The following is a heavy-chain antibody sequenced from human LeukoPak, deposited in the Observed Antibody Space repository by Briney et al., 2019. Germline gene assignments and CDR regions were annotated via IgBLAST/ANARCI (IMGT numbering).Heavy chain of an antibody. J-gene: IGHJ6*02. V-gene: IGHV4-59*01. CDR1: GGSISSYY. CDR2: IFYSGST. D-gene: IGHD2-2*02. CDR3: AKCGLSSTSCYIGMDV. Sequence: PSETLSLTCTVSGGSISSYYWSWIRQPPGKGLEWIGYIFYSGSTNCNPSLKSRVTISVDTSKNQFSLNLSSVTAADTAIYYCAKCGLSSTSCYIGMDVWGQGTTVTVSS.